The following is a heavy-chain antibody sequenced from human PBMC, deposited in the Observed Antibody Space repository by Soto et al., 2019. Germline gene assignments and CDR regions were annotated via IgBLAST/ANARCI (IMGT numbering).Heavy chain of an antibody. J-gene: IGHJ3*01. Sequence: QAQLQESGPGLVRPSGTLSLTCTVSRFSVTNNKYWNWVRQSPGKALEWIGEIYHSGATYYNPSLSGRASISMEKSKNQISLNLTSVIAGDTAVYYCARDSRYCTDAGCSIMCDAFDVWGQGTLVTVSS. CDR1: RFSVTNNKY. CDR3: ARDSRYCTDAGCSIMCDAFDV. V-gene: IGHV4-4*02. D-gene: IGHD2-15*01. CDR2: IYHSGAT.